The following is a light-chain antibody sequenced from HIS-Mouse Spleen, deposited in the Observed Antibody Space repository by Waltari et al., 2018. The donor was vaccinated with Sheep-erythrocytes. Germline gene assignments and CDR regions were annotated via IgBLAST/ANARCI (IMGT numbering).Light chain of an antibody. V-gene: IGLV2-23*01. J-gene: IGLJ3*02. Sequence: QSALTQPASVSGSPGQSITIPCPGTSSDVGSYNLVSWYQQHPGKAPKLMIYEGSKRPSGVSNRFSGSKSCNTASLTISGLQAEDEADYYCCSYAGSSTPWVFGGGTKLTVL. CDR3: CSYAGSSTPWV. CDR2: EGS. CDR1: SSDVGSYNL.